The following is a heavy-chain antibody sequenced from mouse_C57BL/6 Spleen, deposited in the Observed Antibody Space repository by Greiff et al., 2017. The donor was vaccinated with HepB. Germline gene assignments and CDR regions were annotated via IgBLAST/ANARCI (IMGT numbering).Heavy chain of an antibody. CDR3: AQLRLRDYAMDY. CDR2: ISNDVSN. CDR1: AYSITSGYY. D-gene: IGHD3-2*02. V-gene: IGHV3-6*01. Sequence: EVKLQESGPGLVKPSQSLPLPSPVTAYSITSGYYWNWIRQFPGNKLEWMGYISNDVSNNYNPSLKNRISITRDTSKNQFFLKLNSVTTEDTATYYCAQLRLRDYAMDYWGQGTSVTVSS. J-gene: IGHJ4*01.